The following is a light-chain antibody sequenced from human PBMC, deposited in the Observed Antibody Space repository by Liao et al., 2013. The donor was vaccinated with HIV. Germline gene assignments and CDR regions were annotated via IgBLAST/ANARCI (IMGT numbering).Light chain of an antibody. V-gene: IGLV3-1*01. Sequence: SYEVTQPPSVSVSPGQTANISCSGDRLENRYVNWYQQKTGQSPLLVMSQDNKRPSGIPERFSGSNSGNTATLTISGTQAMDEADYYCQAWDSNTFVIFGGGTKLTVL. CDR3: QAWDSNTFVI. CDR2: QDN. CDR1: RLENRY. J-gene: IGLJ2*01.